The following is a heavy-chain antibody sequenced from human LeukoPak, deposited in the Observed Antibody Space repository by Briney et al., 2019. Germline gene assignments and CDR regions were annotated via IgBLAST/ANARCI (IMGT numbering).Heavy chain of an antibody. Sequence: GGSLRLPCVAPGFTFSNFAMSWVRQAPGKGLEWVSAITGSGTNRYYADSLKGRFTTSRDNSKNTVFLQMNSLRHEDTAIYYCVIWGDYDVLTGYYVPDYWGQGTLVTVAS. V-gene: IGHV3-23*01. CDR1: GFTFSNFA. D-gene: IGHD3-9*01. CDR2: ITGSGTNR. J-gene: IGHJ4*02. CDR3: VIWGDYDVLTGYYVPDY.